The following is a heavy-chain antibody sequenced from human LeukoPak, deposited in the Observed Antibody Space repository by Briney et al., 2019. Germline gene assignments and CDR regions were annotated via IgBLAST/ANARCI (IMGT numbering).Heavy chain of an antibody. V-gene: IGHV4-59*01. Sequence: SETLSLTCTVSGGSISSYYWSWIRQPPGKGLEWMGYIYYSGSTNYNPSLKSRVTMSVDTSKNQFSLKLSSVTAADTAVYFCARARTGSSWHAYWGQGTLVTVSP. J-gene: IGHJ4*02. CDR1: GGSISSYY. CDR2: IYYSGST. CDR3: ARARTGSSWHAY. D-gene: IGHD6-13*01.